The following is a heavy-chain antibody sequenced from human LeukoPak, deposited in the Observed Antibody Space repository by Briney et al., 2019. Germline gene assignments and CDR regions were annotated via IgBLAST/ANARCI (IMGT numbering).Heavy chain of an antibody. CDR2: IKQDGSEI. CDR3: VRDKLTGASRLDY. Sequence: PGGSLRLSCAASGFTFSSYNMNWVRQAPGKELEWVANIKQDGSEIYYVDSVKGRFTISRDNAKNSLYLQMNSLRAEDTAVYYCVRDKLTGASRLDYWGQGTLLTVFS. V-gene: IGHV3-7*03. D-gene: IGHD7-27*01. J-gene: IGHJ4*02. CDR1: GFTFSSYN.